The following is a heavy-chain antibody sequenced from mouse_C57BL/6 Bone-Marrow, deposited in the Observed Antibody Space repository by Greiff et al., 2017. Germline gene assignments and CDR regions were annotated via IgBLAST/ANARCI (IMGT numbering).Heavy chain of an antibody. CDR1: GYTFTSYW. Sequence: QVQLQQPGAELVKPGAPVKLSCKASGYTFTSYWMHWVKQRPGQGLEWIGMIHPNSGSTNYNEKFKSKATLTVDKSSSTAYMQLSSLTSEDSAVYYCARRGITTVVATPLYYFDYWGQGTTLTVSS. CDR2: IHPNSGST. J-gene: IGHJ2*01. V-gene: IGHV1-64*01. D-gene: IGHD1-1*01. CDR3: ARRGITTVVATPLYYFDY.